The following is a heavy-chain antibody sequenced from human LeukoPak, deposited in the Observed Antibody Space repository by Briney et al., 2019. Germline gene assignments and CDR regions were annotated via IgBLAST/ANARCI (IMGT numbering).Heavy chain of an antibody. CDR1: GYTFTIYD. J-gene: IGHJ6*03. CDR3: ARALYSSTPTRDYYYYMDV. CDR2: MNPNSGNT. V-gene: IGHV1-8*01. D-gene: IGHD6-13*01. Sequence: ASVKVSCKASGYTFTIYDINWVRQATGQGLEWMGWMNPNSGNTGYAQKFQGRVTMTRNTSISTAYMELSSLRSEDTAVYYCARALYSSTPTRDYYYYMDVWGKGTTVTISS.